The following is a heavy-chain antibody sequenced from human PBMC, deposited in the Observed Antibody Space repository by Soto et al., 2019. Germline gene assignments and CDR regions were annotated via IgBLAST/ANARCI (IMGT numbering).Heavy chain of an antibody. Sequence: SVKVSCKASGGTFSSYAISWVRQAPGQGLEWMGGIIPIFGTANYAQKFQGRVTITADESTSTAYMELSSLRSEDTAVYYCAKVLYYYDSSGYYYDFDYWGQGTLVTVSS. CDR2: IIPIFGTA. V-gene: IGHV1-69*13. CDR3: AKVLYYYDSSGYYYDFDY. J-gene: IGHJ4*02. D-gene: IGHD3-22*01. CDR1: GGTFSSYA.